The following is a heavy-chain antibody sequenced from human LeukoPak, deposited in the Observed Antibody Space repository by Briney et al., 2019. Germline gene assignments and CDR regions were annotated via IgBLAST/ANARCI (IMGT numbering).Heavy chain of an antibody. CDR2: ISGDGRFI. CDR3: ARARGSGWLDFDR. J-gene: IGHJ4*02. D-gene: IGHD6-19*01. V-gene: IGHV3-23*01. Sequence: GGSLRLSCIASGFTFRRYHMSWLRQAPGKGLEWVSDISGDGRFIYYADSVKGRFTISRDNSKNTLYLQMNSLRVEETAVYYCARARGSGWLDFDRWGQGTLVTVSS. CDR1: GFTFRRYH.